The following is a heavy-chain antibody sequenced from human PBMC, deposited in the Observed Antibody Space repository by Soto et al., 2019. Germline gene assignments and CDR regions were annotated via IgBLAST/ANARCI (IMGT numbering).Heavy chain of an antibody. CDR3: ARDSGFLTVTTYFDY. CDR1: GFTFSSYS. J-gene: IGHJ4*02. D-gene: IGHD4-17*01. Sequence: GGSLRLSCAASGFTFSSYSMNWVRQAPGKGLEWVSYISSSSSTIYYADSVKGRFTISRDNAKNSLYLQMNSLRAEDTAVYYCARDSGFLTVTTYFDYWGQGTLVTVSS. CDR2: ISSSSSTI. V-gene: IGHV3-48*01.